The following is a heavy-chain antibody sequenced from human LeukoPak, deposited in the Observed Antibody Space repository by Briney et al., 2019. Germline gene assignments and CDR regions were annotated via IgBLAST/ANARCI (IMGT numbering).Heavy chain of an antibody. CDR1: GLTFSICV. Sequence: PGGSLRLSCAASGLTFSICVMSWVRQAPGKGLEWVSAISASGVGTYYADSVKGRFTISRDNSKNTLYLQMNSLRAEDTAVYYCAKDGQSAMVRGVTYGMDVWGQGTTVTVSS. CDR2: ISASGVGT. CDR3: AKDGQSAMVRGVTYGMDV. V-gene: IGHV3-23*01. D-gene: IGHD3-10*01. J-gene: IGHJ6*02.